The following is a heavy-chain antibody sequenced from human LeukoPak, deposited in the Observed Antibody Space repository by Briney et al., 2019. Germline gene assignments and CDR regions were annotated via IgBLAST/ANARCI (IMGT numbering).Heavy chain of an antibody. D-gene: IGHD2-2*01. CDR3: ARSPGDCSSTSCPPDAFDI. Sequence: PSETLSLTCTVSGGSISSGDNYGRWIHKPPEKGMEWIGYIYYSGSTYYNPSLMSRINISVDTSKNQFSLKLSSVTAADTAVYYCARSPGDCSSTSCPPDAFDIWGQGTMVTVSS. CDR1: GGSISSGDNY. V-gene: IGHV4-30-4*01. J-gene: IGHJ3*02. CDR2: IYYSGST.